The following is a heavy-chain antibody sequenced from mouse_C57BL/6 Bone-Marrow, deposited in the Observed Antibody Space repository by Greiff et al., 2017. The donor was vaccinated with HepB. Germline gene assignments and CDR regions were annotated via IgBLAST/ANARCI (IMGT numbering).Heavy chain of an antibody. CDR2: IHPNSGST. CDR3: ARDYGSRKTMDY. CDR1: VYTFTSYW. V-gene: IGHV1-64*01. D-gene: IGHD1-1*01. Sequence: VYTFTSYWMHWVKQRPGQGLEWIGMIHPNSGSTNYNEKFKSKATLTVDKSSSTAYMQLSSLTSEDSAVYYCARDYGSRKTMDYWGQGTSVTVSS. J-gene: IGHJ4*01.